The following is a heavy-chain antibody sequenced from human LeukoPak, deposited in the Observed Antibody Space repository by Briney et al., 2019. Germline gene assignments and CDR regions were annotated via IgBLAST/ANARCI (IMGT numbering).Heavy chain of an antibody. CDR1: GYTLTELS. Sequence: ASVKVSCKVSGYTLTELSMHWVRQAPGQRLEWMGWINAGNDNTKYSQKFQDRVTITRDTSASTAYMELSSLRSEDTAVYYCARGGSDSSSWYGVFDYWGQGTLVTVSS. CDR3: ARGGSDSSSWYGVFDY. D-gene: IGHD6-13*01. CDR2: INAGNDNT. J-gene: IGHJ4*02. V-gene: IGHV1-3*01.